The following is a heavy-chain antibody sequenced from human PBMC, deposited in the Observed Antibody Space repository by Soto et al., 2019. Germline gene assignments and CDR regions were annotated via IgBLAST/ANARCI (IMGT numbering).Heavy chain of an antibody. V-gene: IGHV4-39*02. CDR2: IYYTGGT. J-gene: IGHJ1*01. CDR3: AREGPPIRAHNPPEYFQH. CDR1: GDSISTRSNY. Sequence: QLQLQESGPGLVKPSETLSLTCTVSGDSISTRSNYWAWIRQPPGKGLEWIGSIYYTGGTYYNPSLKSRVTLFLDTSKNQFSLNLNSVTAADTAVYYCAREGPPIRAHNPPEYFQHWDQGTPVTVSS.